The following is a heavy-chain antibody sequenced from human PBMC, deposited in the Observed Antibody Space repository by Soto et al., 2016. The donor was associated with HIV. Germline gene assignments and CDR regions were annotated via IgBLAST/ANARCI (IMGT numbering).Heavy chain of an antibody. CDR3: AREWNSGSYHYMDV. J-gene: IGHJ6*03. V-gene: IGHV1-69*10. CDR2: GIA. Sequence: QVQLVQSGAEVKKPGSSVKVSCKTSGGTFSSYAISWVRQAPGQGLGIANYAQKFQGRVTITADKSTSTAYMELSSLRSEDTAVYYCAREWNSGSYHYMDVWGKGTTVTVSS. CDR1: GGTFSSYA. D-gene: IGHD1-26*01.